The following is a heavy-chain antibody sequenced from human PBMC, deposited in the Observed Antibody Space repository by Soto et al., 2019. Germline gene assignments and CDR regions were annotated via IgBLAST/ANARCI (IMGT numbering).Heavy chain of an antibody. V-gene: IGHV1-2*04. CDR2: INPNSGGT. D-gene: IGHD7-27*01. CDR3: ARALFLTDDAFDI. Sequence: ASVKVSCKASGYTFTSYDINWVRQATGQGLEWMGWINPNSGGTNYAQKFQGWVTMTRDTSISTAYMELSRLRSDDTAVYYCARALFLTDDAFDIWGQGTMVTVSS. CDR1: GYTFTSYD. J-gene: IGHJ3*02.